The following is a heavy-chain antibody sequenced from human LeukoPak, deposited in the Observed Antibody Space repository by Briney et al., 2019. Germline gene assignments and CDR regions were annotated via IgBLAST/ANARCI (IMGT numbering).Heavy chain of an antibody. Sequence: GRSLRLSCAASGFTFSSYAMHWVRQAPGKGLEWVAVISYDGSNKYYADSVKGRFTISRDNSKNTLYLQMSSLRAEDTAVYYCARSKLWYSSSGAAFDIWGQGTMVTVSP. J-gene: IGHJ3*02. D-gene: IGHD6-13*01. CDR2: ISYDGSNK. CDR3: ARSKLWYSSSGAAFDI. V-gene: IGHV3-30*15. CDR1: GFTFSSYA.